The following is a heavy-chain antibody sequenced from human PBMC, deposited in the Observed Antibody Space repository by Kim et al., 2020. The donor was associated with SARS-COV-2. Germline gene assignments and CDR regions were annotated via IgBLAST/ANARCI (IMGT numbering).Heavy chain of an antibody. CDR3: AREASSSRAFDY. Sequence: SETLSLTCTVSGDSMRNFYLNWIRQPPGKGLEWIGFIYYTGSTNFNPSLKSRVTTSVDTSNNQFSLRLSSVTAADTAVYYCAREASSSRAFDYWGQGTLVNVSS. CDR2: IYYTGST. J-gene: IGHJ4*02. D-gene: IGHD2-2*01. V-gene: IGHV4-59*13. CDR1: GDSMRNFY.